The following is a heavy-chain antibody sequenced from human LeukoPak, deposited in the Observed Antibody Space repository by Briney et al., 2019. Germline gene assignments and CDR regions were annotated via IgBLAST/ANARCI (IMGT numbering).Heavy chain of an antibody. CDR2: ISAYNGNT. CDR3: ARGSIAAAKTGAFDI. D-gene: IGHD6-13*01. V-gene: IGHV1-18*01. J-gene: IGHJ3*02. CDR1: GYTFTSYG. Sequence: ASVKVSCKASGYTFTSYGISWVRQAPGKGREWVGWISAYNGNTNYAQKLQGRVTMTTDTSTSTAYMELRSLRSDDTAVYYCARGSIAAAKTGAFDIWGQGTMVTVSS.